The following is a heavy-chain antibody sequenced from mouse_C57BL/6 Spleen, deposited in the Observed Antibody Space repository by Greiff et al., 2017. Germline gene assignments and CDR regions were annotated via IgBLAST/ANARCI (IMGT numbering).Heavy chain of an antibody. CDR2: ISSGSSTI. CDR1: GFTFSDYG. J-gene: IGHJ3*01. V-gene: IGHV5-17*01. CDR3: ARDIGGNGFAY. Sequence: EVQLVESGGGLVKPGGSLQLSCAASGFTFSDYGMHWVRQAPEKGLEWVAYISSGSSTIYYADTVKGRFTVARDNARNALFLPMASMRSEDAAMYLCARDIGGNGFAYWGQGVLVTVSA. D-gene: IGHD1-1*02.